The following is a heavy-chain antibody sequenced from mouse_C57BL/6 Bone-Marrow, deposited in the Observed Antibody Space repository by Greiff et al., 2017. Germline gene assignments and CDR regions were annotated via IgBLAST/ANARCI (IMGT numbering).Heavy chain of an antibody. D-gene: IGHD2-3*01. CDR3: ARGLLLHAMDY. CDR2: ISNGGGST. Sequence: EVQRVESGGGLVQPGGSLKLSCAASGFTFSDYYMYWVRQTPEKRLEWVAYISNGGGSTYYPDTVKGRFTISRDNAKNTLYLQMSRLKSEDTAMYYCARGLLLHAMDYWGQGTSVTVSS. CDR1: GFTFSDYY. V-gene: IGHV5-12*01. J-gene: IGHJ4*01.